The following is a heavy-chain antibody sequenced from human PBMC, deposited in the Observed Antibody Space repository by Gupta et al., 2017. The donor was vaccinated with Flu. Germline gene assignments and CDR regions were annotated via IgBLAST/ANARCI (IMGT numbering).Heavy chain of an antibody. J-gene: IGHJ4*02. D-gene: IGHD3-3*01. CDR3: ARRINYDFWSGYYAYFDY. Sequence: QLQLQESGPGLVKPSETLSLTCTVSGGSISSSSYYWGWIRQPPGKGLEWIGSIYYSGSTYYNPSLKSRVTISVDTSKNQFSLKLSSVTAADTAVYYCARRINYDFWSGYYAYFDYWGQGTLVTGSS. CDR1: GGSISSSSYY. CDR2: IYYSGST. V-gene: IGHV4-39*01.